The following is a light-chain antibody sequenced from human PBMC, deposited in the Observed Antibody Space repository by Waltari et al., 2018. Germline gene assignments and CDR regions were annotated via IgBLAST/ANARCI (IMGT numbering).Light chain of an antibody. V-gene: IGLV2-8*01. CDR3: CSYVGSNNNYV. CDR2: EVS. CDR1: SRDLADYNY. Sequence: QSALTQPPSAPGSPGQPVTLSCTGTSRDLADYNYVSWYQQHPGKAPKLLLYEVSKRPSGVPDRFSGSKSGNTASLTVSGLQAEDEADYYCCSYVGSNNNYVFGTGTKVTVL. J-gene: IGLJ1*01.